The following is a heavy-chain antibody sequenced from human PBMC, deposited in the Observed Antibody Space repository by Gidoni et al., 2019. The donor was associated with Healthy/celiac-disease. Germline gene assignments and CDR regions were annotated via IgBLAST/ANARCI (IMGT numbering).Heavy chain of an antibody. J-gene: IGHJ6*03. D-gene: IGHD3-10*01. CDR2: INPNSGGT. V-gene: IGHV1-2*06. CDR3: AREVQGVITKYYYYMDV. CDR1: GYTFTGYY. Sequence: QVQLVQSGAEVKKPGASVKVSCKASGYTFTGYYMHWARQAPGQGLEWMGRINPNSGGTNYAQKFQGRVTMTRDTSISTAYMELSRLRSDDTAVYYCAREVQGVITKYYYYMDVWGKGTTVTVSS.